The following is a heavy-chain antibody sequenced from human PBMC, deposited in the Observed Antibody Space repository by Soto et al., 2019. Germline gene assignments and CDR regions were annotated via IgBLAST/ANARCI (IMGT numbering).Heavy chain of an antibody. CDR3: ARFYYGSGGGWFDP. V-gene: IGHV1-69*12. J-gene: IGHJ5*02. CDR2: IIPIFGTA. D-gene: IGHD3-10*01. Sequence: QVQLVQSGAEVKKPGYSVKVSCKASGGTFSSYAISWVRQAPGQGLEWMGGIIPIFGTANYAQKFQGRVTITADESTSTAYVELSSLRSEDTAVYYCARFYYGSGGGWFDPWGQGTLVTVAS. CDR1: GGTFSSYA.